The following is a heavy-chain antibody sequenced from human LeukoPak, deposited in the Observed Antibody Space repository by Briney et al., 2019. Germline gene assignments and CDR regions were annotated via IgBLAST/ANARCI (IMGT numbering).Heavy chain of an antibody. V-gene: IGHV3-23*01. CDR1: RFTFSSHD. D-gene: IGHD2-2*01. J-gene: IGHJ4*02. Sequence: GGSRRLSCVGSRFTFSSHDMGWVRRAPGKGLEWVSALIGSGSTAFHADSVKGRFTISRDNSKSTLYLQMNSLRAEDTAVYYCARAHCGSASCSRVEYWGQGTLVIVSS. CDR2: LIGSGSTA. CDR3: ARAHCGSASCSRVEY.